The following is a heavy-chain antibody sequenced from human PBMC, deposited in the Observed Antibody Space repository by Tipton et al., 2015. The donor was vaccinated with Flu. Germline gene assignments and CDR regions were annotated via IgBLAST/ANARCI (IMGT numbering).Heavy chain of an antibody. CDR2: IDANGDNT. D-gene: IGHD4-17*01. J-gene: IGHJ4*02. CDR3: ARAYVPVTTAANFDF. CDR1: GFTFRNYA. V-gene: IGHV3-64*01. Sequence: SLRLSCAASGFTFRNYAMHWVRQAPGKGLEYVSGIDANGDNTYYTNSVKGRFTISRDNSKNTLYLQLGSLRPEDRAVYYCARAYVPVTTAANFDFWGQGALVSVSS.